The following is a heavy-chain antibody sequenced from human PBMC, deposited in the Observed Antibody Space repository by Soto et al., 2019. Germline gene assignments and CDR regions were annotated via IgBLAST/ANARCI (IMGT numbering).Heavy chain of an antibody. V-gene: IGHV4-59*01. CDR1: GGSINIYY. CDR2: MHYSGST. D-gene: IGHD3-22*01. CDR3: ARGLHYCDTSAHYPPWAFDI. Sequence: SETLSLTCTVSGGSINIYYWTWIRQPPGKGLEWIGYMHYSGSTNYNPSLKSRVTISVDTSNNQLSLKLSSVTAADAAVYYCARGLHYCDTSAHYPPWAFDIWGQGTMVTVSS. J-gene: IGHJ3*02.